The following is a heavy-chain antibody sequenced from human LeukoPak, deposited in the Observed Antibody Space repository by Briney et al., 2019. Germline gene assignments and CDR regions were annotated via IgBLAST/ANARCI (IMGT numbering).Heavy chain of an antibody. V-gene: IGHV1-69*01. Sequence: AASVKVSCTASGGTFSRYAVGWVRQAPGQGLEWMGGIIPILGTTNLAQKFQGRVTINADESTSTAYMELSSLTSEDTAVYYCARAMGTYRSSDAFDFWGQGTMVTVSS. CDR1: GGTFSRYA. CDR3: ARAMGTYRSSDAFDF. J-gene: IGHJ3*01. CDR2: IIPILGTT. D-gene: IGHD3-16*02.